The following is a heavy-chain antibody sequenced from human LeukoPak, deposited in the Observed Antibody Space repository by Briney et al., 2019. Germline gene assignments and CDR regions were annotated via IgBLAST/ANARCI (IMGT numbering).Heavy chain of an antibody. D-gene: IGHD6-19*01. J-gene: IGHJ4*02. Sequence: PSETLSLTCAVSGGSISTKNWWHWVRQSPGKGLEWIGEIFYTGGINYNPSLKSRVTMSVDTSNNQFSLNVNSVTAADTAIYYCAREVVAGSYKGFDYWGQGILVTVSS. CDR2: IFYTGGI. CDR3: AREVVAGSYKGFDY. V-gene: IGHV4-4*02. CDR1: GGSISTKNW.